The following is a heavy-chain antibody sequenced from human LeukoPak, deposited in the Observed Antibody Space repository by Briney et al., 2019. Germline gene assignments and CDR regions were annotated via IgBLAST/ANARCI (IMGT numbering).Heavy chain of an antibody. CDR2: IIPILNIA. CDR1: GYTFTNYG. CDR3: ARVAGSSYDY. J-gene: IGHJ4*02. V-gene: IGHV1-69*04. D-gene: IGHD3-10*01. Sequence: SVKVSCKASGYTFTNYGITWVRQAPGQGLEWMGRIIPILNIADYAQKFQGRVTITADTSTSTAYMELSSLRSEDTAVYYCARVAGSSYDYWGQGTLVTVSS.